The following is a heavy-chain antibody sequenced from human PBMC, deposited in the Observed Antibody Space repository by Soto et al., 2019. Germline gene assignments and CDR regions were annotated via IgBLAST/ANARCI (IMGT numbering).Heavy chain of an antibody. J-gene: IGHJ5*02. D-gene: IGHD3-22*01. CDR3: ARVVVITHNWFDP. CDR1: GGSISSGGYS. CDR2: IYHSGST. Sequence: SETLSLTCAVSGGSISSGGYSWSWIRQPPGKGLEWIGYIYHSGSTYYNPPLKSRVAISVDRSKNQFSLKLSSVTAADTAVYYCARVVVITHNWFDPWGQGTLVTSPQ. V-gene: IGHV4-30-2*01.